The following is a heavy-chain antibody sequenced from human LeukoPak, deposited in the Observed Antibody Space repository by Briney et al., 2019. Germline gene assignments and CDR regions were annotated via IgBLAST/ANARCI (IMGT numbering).Heavy chain of an antibody. V-gene: IGHV4-59*10. CDR1: GGSFSDYY. D-gene: IGHD6-13*01. CDR2: IYTSGST. CDR3: ASSSYSSSWSQMPTH. Sequence: RPSETLSLTCAVYGGSFSDYYWSWIRQPAGKGLEWIGRIYTSGSTNYNPSLKSRVTMSVDTSKNQFSLKLSSVTAADTAVYYCASSSYSSSWSQMPTHWGQGTLVTVSS. J-gene: IGHJ4*02.